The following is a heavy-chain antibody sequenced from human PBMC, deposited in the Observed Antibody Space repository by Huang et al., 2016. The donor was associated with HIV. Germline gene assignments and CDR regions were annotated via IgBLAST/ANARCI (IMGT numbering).Heavy chain of an antibody. Sequence: QLQLQGSGPGLVKPSETLSLTCTVSGGSITSSSYYWGWIRQPPGKGLEWVGSIDYSGSTDYNPSRKSRVTVAVDTSKNHFSLKLSSVTAADTAVYYCARHFSYYDSSGYTPWDAFDIWGQGTMVTVSS. CDR2: IDYSGST. D-gene: IGHD3-22*01. CDR1: GGSITSSSYY. V-gene: IGHV4-39*01. CDR3: ARHFSYYDSSGYTPWDAFDI. J-gene: IGHJ3*02.